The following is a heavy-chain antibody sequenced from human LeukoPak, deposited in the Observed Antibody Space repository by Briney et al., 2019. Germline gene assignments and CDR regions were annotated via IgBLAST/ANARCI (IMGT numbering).Heavy chain of an antibody. Sequence: GGSLRLSCAASGFTFSSYSMSWVRQAPGKGLEWVSAIDGSGDATFYAGSVKGRFTISRDNSKNTLYLQMNSLRAEDTALYYCAKDASGWYQDYWGQGTLVTVSS. CDR1: GFTFSSYS. J-gene: IGHJ4*02. V-gene: IGHV3-23*01. CDR3: AKDASGWYQDY. CDR2: IDGSGDAT. D-gene: IGHD6-19*01.